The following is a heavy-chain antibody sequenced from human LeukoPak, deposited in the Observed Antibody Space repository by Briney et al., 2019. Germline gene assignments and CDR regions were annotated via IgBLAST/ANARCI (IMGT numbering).Heavy chain of an antibody. Sequence: GGSLRLSCAASGFTFSSYSMNWVRQAPGKGLEWVSYISSSSSTIYYADSVKGRFTISRDNAKNSLYLQMNSLRAEDTAVYYCARAAFLEGDYGDYGWFDLWGQGTLVTVSS. D-gene: IGHD4-17*01. V-gene: IGHV3-48*04. CDR2: ISSSSSTI. CDR1: GFTFSSYS. J-gene: IGHJ5*02. CDR3: ARAAFLEGDYGDYGWFDL.